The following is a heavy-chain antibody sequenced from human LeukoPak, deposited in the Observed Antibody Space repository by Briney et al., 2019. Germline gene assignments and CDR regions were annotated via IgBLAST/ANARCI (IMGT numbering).Heavy chain of an antibody. CDR3: ARDYYDSSGYYSDASDI. D-gene: IGHD3-22*01. CDR2: INPSGGST. CDR1: GYTFTSYC. J-gene: IGHJ3*02. V-gene: IGHV1-46*01. Sequence: GASVKVSCRASGYTFTSYCMHWVRQAPGQGLEWMGIINPSGGSTSYAQKFQGRVTMTRDTSTSTVNMELSSLRSEDTAVYYCARDYYDSSGYYSDASDIWGQGTMVTVSS.